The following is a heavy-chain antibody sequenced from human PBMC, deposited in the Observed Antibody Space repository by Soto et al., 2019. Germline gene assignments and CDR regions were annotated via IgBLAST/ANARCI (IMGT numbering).Heavy chain of an antibody. J-gene: IGHJ6*03. Sequence: PSETLSLTCTVSGGSISSYYWSWIRQPPGKGLEWIGYIYYSGSTNYNPSLKSRVTISVDTSKNQFSLKLSSVTAADTAVYYCARHVSPPKDHYEFWAPYYYYMDVWGKGTTVTVSS. CDR2: IYYSGST. V-gene: IGHV4-59*08. D-gene: IGHD3-3*01. CDR1: GGSISSYY. CDR3: ARHVSPPKDHYEFWAPYYYYMDV.